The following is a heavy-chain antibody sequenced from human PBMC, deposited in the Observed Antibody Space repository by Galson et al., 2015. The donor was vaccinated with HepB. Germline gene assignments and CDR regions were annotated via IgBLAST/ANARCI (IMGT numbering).Heavy chain of an antibody. J-gene: IGHJ4*02. CDR2: ISYDGSNI. CDR1: GFPFSSYG. Sequence: SLRLSCAASGFPFSSYGKHWVRQAPGKGLEWVAMISYDGSNIYYGDSVKGRFTISRDNSKNTLYLRMSSLRPEDTAVYYCAKKRAGSTWSPCDYWGQGTLVTVSS. D-gene: IGHD2/OR15-2a*01. CDR3: AKKRAGSTWSPCDY. V-gene: IGHV3-30*18.